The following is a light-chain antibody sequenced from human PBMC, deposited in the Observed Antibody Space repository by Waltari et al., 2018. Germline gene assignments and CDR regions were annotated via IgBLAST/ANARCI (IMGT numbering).Light chain of an antibody. CDR1: SSNIGAGHD. CDR3: QSFDIRLSGGVV. CDR2: GNN. J-gene: IGLJ3*02. V-gene: IGLV1-40*01. Sequence: QSVLPQPPSMSGAPGQRVTISCTGGSSNIGAGHDVHWYQVFPGTAPKLLIYGNNNRPSGVPDRFSGSKSDTSASLAIGGLQAEDEADYYCQSFDIRLSGGVVFGGGTKVTVL.